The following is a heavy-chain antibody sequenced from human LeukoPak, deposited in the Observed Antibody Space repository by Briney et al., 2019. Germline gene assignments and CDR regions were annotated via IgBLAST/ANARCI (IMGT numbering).Heavy chain of an antibody. J-gene: IGHJ3*02. CDR3: AKDQVSGYYYVDAFDI. Sequence: LSGGSLRLSCAGSGFIFNNYAMHWVRQPPGKGLEWVSGISWNSGTIDYADSVRGRFTISRDNSKNTLYLQMNSLRAEDTAVYYCAKDQVSGYYYVDAFDIWGQGTMVTVSS. D-gene: IGHD3-22*01. V-gene: IGHV3-9*01. CDR2: ISWNSGTI. CDR1: GFIFNNYA.